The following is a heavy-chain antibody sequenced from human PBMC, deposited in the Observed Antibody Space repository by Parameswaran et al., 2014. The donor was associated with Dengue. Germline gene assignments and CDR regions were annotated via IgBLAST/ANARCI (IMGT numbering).Heavy chain of an antibody. Sequence: WVRQAPGQGLEWMGWINPNSGGTNYAQKFQGRVTMTRDTSISTAYMELSRLRSDDTAVYYCARLGYCSSTSCQYYFDYWGQGTLVTVSS. CDR3: ARLGYCSSTSCQYYFDY. D-gene: IGHD2-2*01. V-gene: IGHV1-2*02. J-gene: IGHJ4*02. CDR2: INPNSGGT.